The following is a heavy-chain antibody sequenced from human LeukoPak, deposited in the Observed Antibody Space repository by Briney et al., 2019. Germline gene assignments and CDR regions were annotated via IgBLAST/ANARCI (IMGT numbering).Heavy chain of an antibody. CDR1: GFIFSSFG. J-gene: IGHJ4*02. D-gene: IGHD1-26*01. CDR2: ISSGSGTI. Sequence: VGSLRLSCAASGFIFSSFGMNWVRQAPGKGLEWVSYISSGSGTIYYADSVRGRFTISRDNAQKSLYLQMNSLRDEDTAVYYCARDLHSGAYTFDNWGQGTLVTVSS. V-gene: IGHV3-48*02. CDR3: ARDLHSGAYTFDN.